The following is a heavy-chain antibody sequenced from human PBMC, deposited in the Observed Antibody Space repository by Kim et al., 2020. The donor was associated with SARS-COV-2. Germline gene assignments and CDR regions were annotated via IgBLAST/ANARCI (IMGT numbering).Heavy chain of an antibody. V-gene: IGHV7-4-1*02. CDR3: ARQEYDSSSYREGFDY. CDR1: GYTFSSYG. J-gene: IGHJ4*02. CDR2: INTNTGNP. D-gene: IGHD3-22*01. Sequence: ASVKVSCKASGYTFSSYGMNWVRQAPGQGLEWMGWINTNTGNPTYAQGFTGRFVFSLDTSVSTAYLQISSLRAEDTAVYFCARQEYDSSSYREGFDYWGQGTLVTVSS.